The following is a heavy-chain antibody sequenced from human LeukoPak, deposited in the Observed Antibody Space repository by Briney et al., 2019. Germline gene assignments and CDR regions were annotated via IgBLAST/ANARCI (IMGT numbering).Heavy chain of an antibody. CDR3: ARGRWSSGSFDY. D-gene: IGHD1-26*01. CDR1: GGSFSGYS. Sequence: PSETLSLTCAVYGGSFSGYSWSWIRQPPGKGLEWIGEINHSGSTNYNPSLKSRVTISVDTSKNQFSLKLSSVTAADTAVYYCARGRWSSGSFDYWGQGTLVTVSS. J-gene: IGHJ4*02. V-gene: IGHV4-34*01. CDR2: INHSGST.